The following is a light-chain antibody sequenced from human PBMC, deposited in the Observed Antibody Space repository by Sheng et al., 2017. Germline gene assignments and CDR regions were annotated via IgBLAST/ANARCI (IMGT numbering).Light chain of an antibody. CDR3: QQFYSYSYT. CDR2: DAS. Sequence: DIQMTQSPSSLSASVGDRVTITCQASQDISNYLNWYQQKPGKAPKLLIYDASNLETGVPSRFSGSGSGTDFTFTISSLQPEDIATYYCQQFYSYSYTFGQGTKLEI. V-gene: IGKV1-33*01. J-gene: IGKJ2*01. CDR1: QDISNY.